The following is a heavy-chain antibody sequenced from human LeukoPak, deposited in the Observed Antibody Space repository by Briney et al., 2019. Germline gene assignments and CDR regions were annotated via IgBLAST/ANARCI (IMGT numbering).Heavy chain of an antibody. CDR1: GFTFSSYW. D-gene: IGHD2-15*01. J-gene: IGHJ4*02. Sequence: PGGSLRLSCAASGFTFSSYWMHWVRQALGKGLLWVSRSNGDGSSTAYADSVKGRFTISRDNAKNTLYLQMNSLRAEDAALYYCARAGYCSGGNCYSSYYDYWGQGTLVTVSS. CDR3: ARAGYCSGGNCYSSYYDY. V-gene: IGHV3-74*01. CDR2: SNGDGSST.